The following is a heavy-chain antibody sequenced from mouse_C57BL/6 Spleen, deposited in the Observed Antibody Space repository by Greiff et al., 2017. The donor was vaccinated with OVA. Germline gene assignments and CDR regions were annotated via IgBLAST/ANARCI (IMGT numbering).Heavy chain of an antibody. CDR1: GFTFSSYA. D-gene: IGHD1-1*01. V-gene: IGHV5-4*01. J-gene: IGHJ3*01. CDR2: ISDGGSYT. CDR3: AREDYGSRAWFAY. Sequence: EVQVVESGGGLVKPGGSLKLSCAASGFTFSSYAMSWVRQTPEKRLEWVATISDGGSYTYYPDNVKGRFTISRDNAKNNLYLQMSHLKSEDTAMYYCAREDYGSRAWFAYWGQGTLVTVSA.